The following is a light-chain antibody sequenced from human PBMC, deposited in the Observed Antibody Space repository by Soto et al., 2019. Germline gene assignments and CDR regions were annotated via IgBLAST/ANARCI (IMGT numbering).Light chain of an antibody. Sequence: QSALTQPASVSGSPGKSITISCTGTSSDVGGYNYVSWYQQHPGKAPKLMIYEVSNRPSGVSNRFSGSKSGNTASLTISGLQAEDEADYYCSSYTSSSTRFGTGTQVTVL. CDR3: SSYTSSSTR. CDR1: SSDVGGYNY. V-gene: IGLV2-14*01. CDR2: EVS. J-gene: IGLJ1*01.